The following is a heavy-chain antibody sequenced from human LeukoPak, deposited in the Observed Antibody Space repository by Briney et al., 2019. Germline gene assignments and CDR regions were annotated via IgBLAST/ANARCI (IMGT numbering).Heavy chain of an antibody. CDR3: AIGDYVSMVDY. CDR1: GGSISSYY. J-gene: IGHJ4*02. V-gene: IGHV4-59*08. Sequence: SETLSLTCTVSGGSISSYYWSWIRQPPGKGLEWIGSIYYSGSTYYNPSLKSRVTISVDTSKNQFSLKLSSVTAADTAVYYCAIGDYVSMVDYWGQGTLVTVSS. D-gene: IGHD4-17*01. CDR2: IYYSGST.